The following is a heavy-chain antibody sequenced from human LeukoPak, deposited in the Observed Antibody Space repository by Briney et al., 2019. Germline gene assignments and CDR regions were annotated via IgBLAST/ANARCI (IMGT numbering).Heavy chain of an antibody. Sequence: GGSLRLSCAASGFTFSSYVMHWVRQAPGKGLEYVSAISSNGGSTNYANSVKGRFTISRDSSKNTLYLQMGSLRAEDMAVYYCARGFKTRVYDYGILTGFDYWGQGTLVTVSS. D-gene: IGHD3-9*01. CDR2: ISSNGGST. J-gene: IGHJ4*02. V-gene: IGHV3-64*01. CDR3: ARGFKTRVYDYGILTGFDY. CDR1: GFTFSSYV.